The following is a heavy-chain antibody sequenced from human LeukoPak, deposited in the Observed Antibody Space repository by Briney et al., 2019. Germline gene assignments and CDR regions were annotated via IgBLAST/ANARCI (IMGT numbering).Heavy chain of an antibody. J-gene: IGHJ3*02. CDR1: GGSISSSSYY. Sequence: PSETLSLTCTVSGGSISSSSYYWGWIRQPPGKGLEWIGSIYYSGSTYYNPSLKSRVTISVDTSKNQFSLKLSSVTAADTAVYYCARGDYYDSSGYYWFKTDDAFDIWGRGTMVTVSS. D-gene: IGHD3-22*01. CDR2: IYYSGST. CDR3: ARGDYYDSSGYYWFKTDDAFDI. V-gene: IGHV4-39*07.